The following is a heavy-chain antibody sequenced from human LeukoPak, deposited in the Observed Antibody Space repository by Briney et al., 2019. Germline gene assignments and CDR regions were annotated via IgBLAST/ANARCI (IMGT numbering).Heavy chain of an antibody. D-gene: IGHD6-19*01. Sequence: SSETLSLTCTVSGGSISSYYWSWIRQPPGKGLEWIGYIYYSGSTNYNPSLKSRVTISVDTSKNQFSLKLSSVTAADTAVYYCARNSVAGTSDYWGQGTLVTVSS. CDR2: IYYSGST. CDR1: GGSISSYY. CDR3: ARNSVAGTSDY. V-gene: IGHV4-59*01. J-gene: IGHJ4*02.